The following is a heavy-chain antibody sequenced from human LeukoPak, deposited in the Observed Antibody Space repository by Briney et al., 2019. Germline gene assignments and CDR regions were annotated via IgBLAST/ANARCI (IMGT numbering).Heavy chain of an antibody. Sequence: PGGSLRLSCAASGFTFSSYEMNWVRQAPGKGLEWVSYISSSGNTIYYADSVKGRFTISRDNAKNSLYLQMNSLRAEDTAVYYCAREIPYMDVWGRGTTVTVSS. CDR3: AREIPYMDV. V-gene: IGHV3-48*03. J-gene: IGHJ6*03. CDR1: GFTFSSYE. CDR2: ISSSGNTI.